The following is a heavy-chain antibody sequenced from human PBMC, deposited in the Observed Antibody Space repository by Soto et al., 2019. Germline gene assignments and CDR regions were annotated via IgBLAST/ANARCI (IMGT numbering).Heavy chain of an antibody. V-gene: IGHV4-59*01. CDR1: GGSISSYY. CDR2: IYYSGST. CDR3: ARGELGDWFDP. J-gene: IGHJ5*02. Sequence: SETLSLTCTVSGGSISSYYWSWIRQPPGKGLEWIGYIYYSGSTNYNPSLKSRVTISVDTSKNQFSLKLSSVTAADTAVYYCARGELGDWFDPWGQGTLATVSS. D-gene: IGHD1-7*01.